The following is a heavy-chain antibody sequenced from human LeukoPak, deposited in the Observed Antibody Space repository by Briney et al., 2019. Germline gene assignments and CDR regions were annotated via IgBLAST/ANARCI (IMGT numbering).Heavy chain of an antibody. CDR2: IYYSGST. CDR3: ARVRNGSGSRSVWYRNGYHFDY. CDR1: GGSISSYY. V-gene: IGHV4-59*01. Sequence: PSETLSLTCTVSGGSISSYYWSWIRQPPGKGLEWIGYIYYSGSTNYNPSLKSRVTISVDTSKNQFSLKLSSVTAADTAVYYCARVRNGSGSRSVWYRNGYHFDYWGQGTLVTVSS. J-gene: IGHJ4*02. D-gene: IGHD3-10*01.